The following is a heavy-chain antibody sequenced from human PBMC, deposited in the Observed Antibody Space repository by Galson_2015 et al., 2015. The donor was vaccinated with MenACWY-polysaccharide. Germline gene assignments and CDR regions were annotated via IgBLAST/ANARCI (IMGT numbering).Heavy chain of an antibody. CDR3: AQRRNYGDYVGI. D-gene: IGHD4-17*01. Sequence: PALVNPTQPLTLPCTFSGFSLSTRGVGVGWIRQPPGKALEGLELICSDDEKRYSPSLKNRITISKDTSKNQVILTMTTMDPVDTTTYYCAQRRNYGDYVGIWGQGTLVTVSS. J-gene: IGHJ4*02. CDR1: GFSLSTRGVG. CDR2: ICSDDEK. V-gene: IGHV2-5*02.